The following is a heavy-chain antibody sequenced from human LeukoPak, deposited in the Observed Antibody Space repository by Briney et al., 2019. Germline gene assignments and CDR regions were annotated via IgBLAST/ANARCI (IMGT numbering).Heavy chain of an antibody. J-gene: IGHJ5*02. CDR2: IRYDGSNK. V-gene: IGHV3-30*02. CDR3: AKDRQDDFWSGYFGGFDP. D-gene: IGHD3-3*01. CDR1: GFTFSSYG. Sequence: GXSLRLSCAASGFTFSSYGMHWVRQAPGKGLEWVAFIRYDGSNKYYADSVKGRFTISRDNSKNTLYLQMNSLRAEDTAVYYCAKDRQDDFWSGYFGGFDPWGQGTLVTVSS.